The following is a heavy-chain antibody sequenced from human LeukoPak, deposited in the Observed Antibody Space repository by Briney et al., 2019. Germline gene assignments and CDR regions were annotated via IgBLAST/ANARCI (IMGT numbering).Heavy chain of an antibody. CDR3: AREGITMIVVVDGFDP. Sequence: SETLSLTCIVSGYSISSGYYWGWIRQPPGKGLGWIGNIHHSGSTYYNPSLKSRVTISVDTSKNQFSLKLSSVTAADTAVYYCAREGITMIVVVDGFDPWGQGTLVTVSS. CDR2: IHHSGST. D-gene: IGHD3-22*01. J-gene: IGHJ5*02. V-gene: IGHV4-38-2*02. CDR1: GYSISSGYY.